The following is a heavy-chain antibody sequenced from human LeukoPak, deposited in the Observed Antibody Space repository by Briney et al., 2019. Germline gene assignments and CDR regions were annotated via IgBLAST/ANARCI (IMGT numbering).Heavy chain of an antibody. V-gene: IGHV3-74*01. CDR1: GFTFSTHW. D-gene: IGHD3-3*01. J-gene: IGHJ4*02. CDR2: INTDASST. CDR3: ARDRGTYGVLNY. Sequence: PGGSLRLSCVASGFTFSTHWMYWVRQAPGKGLVWVSRINTDASSTTYADSVKGRFTISRDNAKNTLYLQMNSLRAEDTAVYYCARDRGTYGVLNYWGQGTLVSVSS.